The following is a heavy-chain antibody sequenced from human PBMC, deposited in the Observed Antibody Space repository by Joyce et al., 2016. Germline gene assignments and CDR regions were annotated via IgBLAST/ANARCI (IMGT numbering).Heavy chain of an antibody. D-gene: IGHD3-10*01. CDR1: GFTFNVAW. Sequence: EVQVAEYGGGLVKQGGSLRLSCAASGFTFNVAWMTWVRQAPGKGLEWVGRIKSKTSGETTEYAAHVKGRFTISRDDSKNTVSLQMNGLRTEDTAVYFCAADVAEVGFGELDHWGQGTLVTVSS. J-gene: IGHJ4*02. CDR2: IKSKTSGETT. V-gene: IGHV3-15*01. CDR3: AADVAEVGFGELDH.